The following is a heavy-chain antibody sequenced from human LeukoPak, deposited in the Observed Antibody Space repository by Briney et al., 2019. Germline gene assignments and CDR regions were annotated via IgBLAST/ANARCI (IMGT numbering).Heavy chain of an antibody. CDR1: GFMFSSYA. J-gene: IGHJ4*02. CDR2: ISGSGGST. CDR3: SKGYCSTTSCYRFDY. D-gene: IGHD2-2*01. V-gene: IGHV3-23*01. Sequence: PGGSLRLSCAASGFMFSSYAMSWVRQAPGKGLEWVSGISGSGGSTYYADSVKGRFTISRDNSKNTLYLQMNSLRAEDTAVYYCSKGYCSTTSCYRFDYWGQGTLVTVSS.